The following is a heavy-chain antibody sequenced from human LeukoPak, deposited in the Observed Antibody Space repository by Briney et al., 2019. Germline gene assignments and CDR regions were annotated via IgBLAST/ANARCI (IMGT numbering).Heavy chain of an antibody. V-gene: IGHV3-11*04. D-gene: IGHD3-3*01. Sequence: PGGSLRLSCAASGLTFGDYYASCIRQARGKGREWVSYISSSGSTIYYADSVKGRFTISRDNAKNSLYLQMNSMRAEDTAVYYCARGVTIFGVVTPFDYWGQGTLVTVSS. J-gene: IGHJ4*02. CDR1: GLTFGDYY. CDR3: ARGVTIFGVVTPFDY. CDR2: ISSSGSTI.